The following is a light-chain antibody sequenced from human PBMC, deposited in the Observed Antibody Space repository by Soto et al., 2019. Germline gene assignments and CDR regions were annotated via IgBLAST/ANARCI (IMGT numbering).Light chain of an antibody. J-gene: IGLJ2*01. V-gene: IGLV2-14*01. CDR2: EVS. Sequence: QSALTQPASVSASPGQSITISCTGTSSDVGGYKFVSWYQHHPGKAPKLMIYEVSNRPSGISDRFSGFKSANTAYLTISGVQPEDEADYHCSSYTTIKTVVFGGGTKLTVL. CDR1: SSDVGGYKF. CDR3: SSYTTIKTVV.